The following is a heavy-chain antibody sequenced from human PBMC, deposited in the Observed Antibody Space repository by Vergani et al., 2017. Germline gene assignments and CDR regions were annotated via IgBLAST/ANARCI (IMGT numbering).Heavy chain of an antibody. V-gene: IGHV5-10-1*03. Sequence: EVQLVQSGAEVKKPGESLRISCKGSGYSFTSYWISWVRQMPGKVLEWMGRIDPSDSYTNYSPSFQGHVTISADKSISTAYLQWSSLKASDTAMYYCARHFYYDSSGYYFWYYWGQGTLVTVSS. D-gene: IGHD3-22*01. J-gene: IGHJ4*02. CDR1: GYSFTSYW. CDR3: ARHFYYDSSGYYFWYY. CDR2: IDPSDSYT.